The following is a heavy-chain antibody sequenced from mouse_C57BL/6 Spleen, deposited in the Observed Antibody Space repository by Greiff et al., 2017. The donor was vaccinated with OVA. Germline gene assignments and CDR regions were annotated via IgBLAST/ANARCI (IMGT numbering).Heavy chain of an antibody. CDR3: ARDYYDYQYYFDY. D-gene: IGHD2-4*01. Sequence: EVKLVESGGGLVKPGGSLKLSCAASGFTFSDYGMHWVRQAPEKGLEWVAYISSGSSTIYYADTVKGRFTISRDNAKNTLFLQMTSLRSEDTAMYYCARDYYDYQYYFDYWGQGTTLTVSS. J-gene: IGHJ2*01. CDR2: ISSGSSTI. CDR1: GFTFSDYG. V-gene: IGHV5-17*01.